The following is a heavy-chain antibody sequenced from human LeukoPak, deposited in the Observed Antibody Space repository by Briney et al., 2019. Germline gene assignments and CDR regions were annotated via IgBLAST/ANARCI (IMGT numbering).Heavy chain of an antibody. J-gene: IGHJ3*02. CDR2: IIPIFGTA. D-gene: IGHD3-22*01. CDR3: AATRGRYDSSGYLTDAFDI. V-gene: IGHV1-69*05. Sequence: SSVKVSCKASGSTFSSYAISWVRQAPGQGLEWMGGIIPIFGTANYAQKFQGRVTITTDESTSTAYMELSSLRSEDTAVYYCAATRGRYDSSGYLTDAFDIWGQGTMVTVSS. CDR1: GSTFSSYA.